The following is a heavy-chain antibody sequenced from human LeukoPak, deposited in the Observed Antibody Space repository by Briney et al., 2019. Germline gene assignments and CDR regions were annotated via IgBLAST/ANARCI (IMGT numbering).Heavy chain of an antibody. CDR1: GDSVSSNSAA. Sequence: SQTLSLTCAISGDSVSSNSAAWNWIRQSPSRGLEWLGRTYYRSKWYNDYAVSVKSRITINPDTSKNQFSLKLSSVTAADTAVYYCATGKRIPGIAVAGTDRFDPWGQGTLVTVSS. D-gene: IGHD6-19*01. J-gene: IGHJ5*02. CDR3: ATGKRIPGIAVAGTDRFDP. V-gene: IGHV6-1*01. CDR2: TYYRSKWYN.